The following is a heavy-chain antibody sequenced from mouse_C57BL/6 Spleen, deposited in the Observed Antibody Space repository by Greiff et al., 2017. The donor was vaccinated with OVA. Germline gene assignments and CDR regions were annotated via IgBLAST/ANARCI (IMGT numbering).Heavy chain of an antibody. Sequence: QVQLQQSGAELVRPGTSVKMSCKASGYTFTNYWIGWAKQRPGHGLEWIGDIYPGGGYTNYNEKFKGKATLTADKSSSTAYMQFSSLTSEDSAIYYCARRGSERYFDVWGTGTTVTVSS. V-gene: IGHV1-63*01. CDR2: IYPGGGYT. CDR1: GYTFTNYW. CDR3: ARRGSERYFDV. D-gene: IGHD1-1*01. J-gene: IGHJ1*03.